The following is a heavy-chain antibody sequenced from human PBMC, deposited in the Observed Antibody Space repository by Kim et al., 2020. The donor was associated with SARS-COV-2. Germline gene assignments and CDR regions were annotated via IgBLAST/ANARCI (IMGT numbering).Heavy chain of an antibody. J-gene: IGHJ4*02. V-gene: IGHV4-39*01. CDR3: GRHDVMKPLAY. Sequence: SETLSLTCSVSGGSISSASYYWGWIRQPPGKGLEWIGSIHNGGSTSYNPSLKSRVTMSVDTSKNHFSLKVTSVTAADTAVYYCGRHDVMKPLAYWGQGTL. CDR2: IHNGGST. D-gene: IGHD3-16*01. CDR1: GGSISSASYY.